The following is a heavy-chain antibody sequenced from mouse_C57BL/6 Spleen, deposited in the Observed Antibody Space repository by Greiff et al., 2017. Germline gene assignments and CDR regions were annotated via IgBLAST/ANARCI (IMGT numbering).Heavy chain of an antibody. D-gene: IGHD4-1*01. CDR1: GFTFSSYA. J-gene: IGHJ3*01. CDR2: ISDGGSYT. CDR3: ARDEDWDLFAY. Sequence: EVQRVESGGGLVKPGGSLKLSCAASGFTFSSYAMSWVRQTPETRLEWVATISDGGSYTYYPDNVKGRFTISRDNAKNNLYLQMSHLKSEDTAMYYCARDEDWDLFAYWGQGTLVTVSA. V-gene: IGHV5-4*01.